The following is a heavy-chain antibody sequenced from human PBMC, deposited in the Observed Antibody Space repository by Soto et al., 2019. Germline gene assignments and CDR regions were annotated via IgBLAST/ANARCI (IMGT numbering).Heavy chain of an antibody. Sequence: GGSLRLSCAASGFTFRSSGIHWVRQAPGKGLEWVAVISYDGSNKFYADSVKGRFTISRDNFRNTLYLQMNSLRAEDTAVYYCAKEFHSWNYFDYWGQGTLVTVSS. CDR1: GFTFRSSG. D-gene: IGHD1-20*01. V-gene: IGHV3-30*18. CDR3: AKEFHSWNYFDY. CDR2: ISYDGSNK. J-gene: IGHJ4*02.